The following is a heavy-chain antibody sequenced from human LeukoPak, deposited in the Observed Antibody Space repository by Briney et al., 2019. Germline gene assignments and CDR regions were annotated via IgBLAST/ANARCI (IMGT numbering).Heavy chain of an antibody. Sequence: PGGSLRLSCAASGFTFSSYSMNWVRQAPGKGLEWVSSISSSSYIYYADSVKGRFTISRDNAKNSLYLQMNSLRAEDTAVYYCARDRSMTHFDYWGQGTLVTVSS. CDR1: GFTFSSYS. CDR3: ARDRSMTHFDY. V-gene: IGHV3-21*01. CDR2: ISSSSYI. J-gene: IGHJ4*02.